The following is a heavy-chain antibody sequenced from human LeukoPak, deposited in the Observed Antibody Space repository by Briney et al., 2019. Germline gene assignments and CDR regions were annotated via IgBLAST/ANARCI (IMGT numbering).Heavy chain of an antibody. V-gene: IGHV3-7*01. Sequence: GGSLRLSCGASGFTFSSYWMSWVRQAPGKGLEWVANIKQDGSEKYYVDSVKGRFTISRDNAKNSLYLQMNSLRAEDTAVYYCASERTPYRGGDCYFDYWGQGTLVTVSS. J-gene: IGHJ4*02. CDR3: ASERTPYRGGDCYFDY. CDR1: GFTFSSYW. CDR2: IKQDGSEK. D-gene: IGHD2-21*02.